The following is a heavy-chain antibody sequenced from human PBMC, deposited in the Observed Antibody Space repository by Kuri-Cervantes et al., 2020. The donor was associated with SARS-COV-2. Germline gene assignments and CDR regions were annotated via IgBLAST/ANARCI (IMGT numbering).Heavy chain of an antibody. Sequence: GESLKISCAASGFTFSSYEMNWVRQAPGKGLEWVSYISSSGSTIYYADSVKGRFTISRDNAKNSLYLQMNSLRAEDTAVYYCAREIPEYCSGGSCYSSSARVFDYWGQGTLVTVSS. CDR3: AREIPEYCSGGSCYSSSARVFDY. V-gene: IGHV3-48*03. D-gene: IGHD2-15*01. CDR1: GFTFSSYE. J-gene: IGHJ4*02. CDR2: ISSSGSTI.